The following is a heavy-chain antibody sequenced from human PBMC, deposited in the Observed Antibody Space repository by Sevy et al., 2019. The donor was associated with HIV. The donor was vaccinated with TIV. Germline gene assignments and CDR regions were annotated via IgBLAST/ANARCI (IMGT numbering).Heavy chain of an antibody. CDR3: ARALRARGYCSSTSCPRSNYFDY. CDR1: GGSISSGGHY. Sequence: SETLSLTCTVSGGSISSGGHYWSWIRQHPGKGLEWIGYIYYSGSTYYNPSLKSRVTISVDTSKNQFSLKLSSVTAADTAVYYCARALRARGYCSSTSCPRSNYFDYWGQGTLVTVSS. J-gene: IGHJ4*02. V-gene: IGHV4-31*03. D-gene: IGHD2-2*01. CDR2: IYYSGST.